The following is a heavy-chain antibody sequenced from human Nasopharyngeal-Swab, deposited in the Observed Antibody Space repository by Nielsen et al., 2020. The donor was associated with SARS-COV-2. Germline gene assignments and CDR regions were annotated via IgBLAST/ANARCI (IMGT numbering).Heavy chain of an antibody. CDR2: IIPIFGTA. CDR3: ARAAGDSSLFMSPDGMDV. V-gene: IGHV1-69*13. D-gene: IGHD3-22*01. Sequence: SVKVSCKASGGTFSSYAISWVRQAPGQGLEWMGGIIPIFGTANYAQKFQGRVTITADESTSTAYMELSSLRSEDTAVYYCARAAGDSSLFMSPDGMDVWGQGTTVTVSS. CDR1: GGTFSSYA. J-gene: IGHJ6*02.